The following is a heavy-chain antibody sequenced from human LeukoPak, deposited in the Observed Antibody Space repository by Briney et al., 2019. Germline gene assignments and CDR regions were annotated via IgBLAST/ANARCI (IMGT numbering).Heavy chain of an antibody. J-gene: IGHJ3*02. CDR1: GFTFDDYA. V-gene: IGHV3-9*03. Sequence: GGSLRLSCAASGFTFDDYAMHWVRQAPGKGLEWVSGIRWNSGSIGYADSVKGRFTISRDNAKNSLYLQMNSLRAEDMALYYCAKAAAYDSAMGAFYIWGKGTMVTVSS. CDR3: AKAAAYDSAMGAFYI. CDR2: IRWNSGSI. D-gene: IGHD3-22*01.